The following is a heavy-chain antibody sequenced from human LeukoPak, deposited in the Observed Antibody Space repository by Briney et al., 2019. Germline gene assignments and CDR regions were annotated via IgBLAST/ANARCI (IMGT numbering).Heavy chain of an antibody. J-gene: IGHJ4*02. CDR1: GGSISSYY. CDR3: AREGTSGDFDY. D-gene: IGHD2-2*01. V-gene: IGHV4-59*01. Sequence: SETLSLTCIVSGGSISSYYWSWLRQPPEKGLEWIGYIYYSGSTNYNPSLKSRVTKSVDTSKNQFSLKLNSVTAADTAVYYCAREGTSGDFDYWGQGTLVTVSS. CDR2: IYYSGST.